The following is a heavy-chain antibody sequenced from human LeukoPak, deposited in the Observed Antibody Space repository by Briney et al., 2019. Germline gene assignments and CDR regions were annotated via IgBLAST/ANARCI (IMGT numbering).Heavy chain of an antibody. Sequence: GGSLRLSCAASGFTFSSYWMSWVRQAPGKGLEWAANIKQDGSEKYYVDSVKGRFTISRDNAKNSLYLQMDSLRAEDTAVYYCATSRRGDYGDYAYYWGQGTLVTVSS. D-gene: IGHD4-17*01. CDR2: IKQDGSEK. CDR3: ATSRRGDYGDYAYY. V-gene: IGHV3-7*01. J-gene: IGHJ4*02. CDR1: GFTFSSYW.